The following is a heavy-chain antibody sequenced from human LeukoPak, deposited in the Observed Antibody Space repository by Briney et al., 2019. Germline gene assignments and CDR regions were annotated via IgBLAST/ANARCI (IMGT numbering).Heavy chain of an antibody. V-gene: IGHV1-2*02. J-gene: IGHJ5*02. CDR2: INPNSGGT. CDR3: GREEAVSYNWFDP. CDR1: GYPFAGYY. D-gene: IGHD1-14*01. Sequence: PSVKVSCKASGYPFAGYYIHWVRQPPGQGLEGMGWINPNSGGTNYAQKFQGRVTMTRDTSISTAYMELSKLRSDDTAVYYCGREEAVSYNWFDPWGQGTLVTVSS.